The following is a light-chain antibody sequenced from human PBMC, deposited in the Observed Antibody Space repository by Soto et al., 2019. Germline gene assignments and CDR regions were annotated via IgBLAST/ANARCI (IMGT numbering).Light chain of an antibody. J-gene: IGKJ3*01. CDR2: GAS. CDR3: QQYGSSPPVT. V-gene: IGKV3-20*01. Sequence: EIVLIQSPGTLSLSPGERATLSCRASQSVSSSYLAWYQQKPGQAPRLLIYGASSRATGIPDRFSGSGSGTDFTLTISRLEPEDFAVYYCQQYGSSPPVTFGPGTKVDIK. CDR1: QSVSSSY.